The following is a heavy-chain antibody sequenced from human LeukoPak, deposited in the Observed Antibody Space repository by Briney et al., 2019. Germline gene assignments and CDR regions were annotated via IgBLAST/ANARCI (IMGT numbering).Heavy chain of an antibody. CDR3: ARVGRGATSARFYYYYGMDV. CDR1: GYTFTSYG. D-gene: IGHD1-26*01. Sequence: ASVKVSCKASGYTFTSYGINWVRQAPGQGLEWMGWINPNSGGTNYAQKFQGRVTMTRDTSISTAYMELSRLRSDDTAVYYCARVGRGATSARFYYYYGMDVWGQGTTVTVSS. J-gene: IGHJ6*02. V-gene: IGHV1-2*02. CDR2: INPNSGGT.